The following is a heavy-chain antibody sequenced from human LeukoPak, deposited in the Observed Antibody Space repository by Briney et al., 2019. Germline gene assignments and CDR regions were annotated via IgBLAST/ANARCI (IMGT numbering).Heavy chain of an antibody. CDR3: ARGAEEWPDDY. J-gene: IGHJ4*02. V-gene: IGHV3-30*04. Sequence: GGSLRLSCAASGFTFSSYAMHWVRQAPGKGLEWVAVISYDGSNKYYADSVKVRFTISRDNSKNTLYLQMNSLRAEDTAVYYCARGAEEWPDDYWGQGTLVTVSS. CDR1: GFTFSSYA. CDR2: ISYDGSNK. D-gene: IGHD3-3*01.